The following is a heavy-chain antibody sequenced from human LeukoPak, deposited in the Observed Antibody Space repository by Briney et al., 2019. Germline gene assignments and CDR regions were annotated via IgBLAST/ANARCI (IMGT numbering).Heavy chain of an antibody. Sequence: PGGSLRLSCAASGFTFSSYSMTWVRQAPGKGLEWVSSITVSAGSTYYADSVEGRFTISRDNSTNTLYLQTNTLRAEDTAVYYCAKETPNYSSVDYWGQGTLVTVSS. CDR1: GFTFSSYS. D-gene: IGHD6-19*01. J-gene: IGHJ4*02. V-gene: IGHV3-23*01. CDR2: ITVSAGST. CDR3: AKETPNYSSVDY.